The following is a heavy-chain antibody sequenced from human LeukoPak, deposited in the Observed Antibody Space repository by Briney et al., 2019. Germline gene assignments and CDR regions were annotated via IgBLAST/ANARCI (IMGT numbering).Heavy chain of an antibody. J-gene: IGHJ4*02. V-gene: IGHV3-23*01. Sequence: GGSLRLFCAASGFTFSSYAMSWVRQAPGKGLEWVSAISGSGGSTYYADSVKGRFTISRDNSKNTLYLQMNSLRAEDTAVYYGAKEGSDSYGRLYYWGQGTLVTVSS. D-gene: IGHD5-18*01. CDR3: AKEGSDSYGRLYY. CDR2: ISGSGGST. CDR1: GFTFSSYA.